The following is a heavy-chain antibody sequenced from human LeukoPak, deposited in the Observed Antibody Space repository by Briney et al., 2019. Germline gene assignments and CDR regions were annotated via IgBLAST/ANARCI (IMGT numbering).Heavy chain of an antibody. V-gene: IGHV3-49*04. J-gene: IGHJ4*02. CDR1: GFTFADYA. CDR3: TPNPMVPFDY. D-gene: IGHD3-10*01. Sequence: GGSLRLSCTASGFTFADYAMTWVRQAPGKGLEWLGFIRSKTYGGTTEFAASVKGRFTISRGDSKSIAYLQMNSLNTDDTGVYYCTPNPMVPFDYWGQGTLVTVSS. CDR2: IRSKTYGGTT.